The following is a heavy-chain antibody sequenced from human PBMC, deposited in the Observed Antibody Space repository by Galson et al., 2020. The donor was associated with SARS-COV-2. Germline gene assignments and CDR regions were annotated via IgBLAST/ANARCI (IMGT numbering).Heavy chain of an antibody. V-gene: IGHV3-11*01. CDR2: ISKTSTTI. D-gene: IGHD5-12*01. Sequence: GGSLRLSCAASGFSFSDYYMTWIRQAPGKGLEWVSYISKTSTTIYYADSVKGRFTISRDNAKNSLFLQMNSLRADDTAVHYCTRGWLELDSWGQGTRVIVSS. CDR1: GFSFSDYY. J-gene: IGHJ4*02. CDR3: TRGWLELDS.